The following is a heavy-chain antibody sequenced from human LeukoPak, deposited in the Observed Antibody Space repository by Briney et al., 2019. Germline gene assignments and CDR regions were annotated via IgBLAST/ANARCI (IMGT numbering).Heavy chain of an antibody. V-gene: IGHV4-39*07. D-gene: IGHD5-18*01. Sequence: PSETLSLTRTVSGGSINSGDYYWGWIRQPPGKGLEWIGSTSHRGSTYYNPSLNSRVTISADTSKNQFSLKLSSVTAADTAMYYCARDLSVTAKLDYWGQGTLVTVSS. J-gene: IGHJ4*02. CDR2: TSHRGST. CDR1: GGSINSGDYY. CDR3: ARDLSVTAKLDY.